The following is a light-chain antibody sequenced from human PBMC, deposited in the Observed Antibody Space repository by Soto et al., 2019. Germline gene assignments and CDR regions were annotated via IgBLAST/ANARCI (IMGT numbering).Light chain of an antibody. V-gene: IGKV1-5*03. CDR1: QSISSW. CDR2: KAS. J-gene: IGKJ1*01. CDR3: QQYNSYSEA. Sequence: DIQMTQSPSLLSASVGDRVTITCRASQSISSWLAWYQQKPGKAPKLMIYKASGLESGVPSRFSGSGSGTDFTLTISSLQPDDFATYYCQQYNSYSEAFGQGTKVDIK.